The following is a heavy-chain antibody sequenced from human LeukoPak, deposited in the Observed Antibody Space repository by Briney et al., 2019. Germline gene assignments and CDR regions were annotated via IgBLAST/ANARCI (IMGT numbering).Heavy chain of an antibody. CDR2: IYYSGNT. CDR3: ARDAAQYCSGGSCYYGKWFDP. D-gene: IGHD2-15*01. V-gene: IGHV4-39*07. J-gene: IGHJ5*02. CDR1: GGSISSSSYY. Sequence: PSETLSLTCTVSGGSISSSSYYWGWIRQPPGKGLEWIGTIYYSGNTYYNPSLKSRVTISVDTSKNQFSLKLSSVTAADTAVYYCARDAAQYCSGGSCYYGKWFDPWGQGTLVTVSS.